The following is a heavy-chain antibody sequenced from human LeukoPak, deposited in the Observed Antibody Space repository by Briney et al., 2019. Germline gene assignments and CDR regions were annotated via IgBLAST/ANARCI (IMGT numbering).Heavy chain of an antibody. Sequence: GGSLRLSCAASGFTFSSYAMSRVRQAPGKGLEWVSAISGSGGSTYYADSVKGRFTISRDNSRSTLYLQMNSLRAEDTAVYYCAKAPIAVAAHFDYWGQGTLVTVSS. D-gene: IGHD6-19*01. V-gene: IGHV3-23*01. J-gene: IGHJ4*02. CDR2: ISGSGGST. CDR1: GFTFSSYA. CDR3: AKAPIAVAAHFDY.